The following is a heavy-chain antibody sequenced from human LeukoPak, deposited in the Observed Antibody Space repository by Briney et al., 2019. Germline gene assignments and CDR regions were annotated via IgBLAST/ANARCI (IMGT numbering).Heavy chain of an antibody. Sequence: ASVKVSCKASGYTFTGYYMHWVRQAPGQGLEWMGWINPNSGGTNYAQTFQGRVTMTRDTSISTAYMELSRLRSDDTAVYYCARPTFGGVIVIDRSFDYWGQGTLVTVSS. CDR2: INPNSGGT. V-gene: IGHV1-2*02. CDR3: ARPTFGGVIVIDRSFDY. D-gene: IGHD3-16*02. J-gene: IGHJ4*02. CDR1: GYTFTGYY.